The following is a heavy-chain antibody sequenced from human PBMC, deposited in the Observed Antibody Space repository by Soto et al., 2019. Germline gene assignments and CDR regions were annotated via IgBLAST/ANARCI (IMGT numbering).Heavy chain of an antibody. J-gene: IGHJ3*02. CDR1: CGSISSGGYY. CDR3: ARADSSGYHGAFDI. CDR2: IYYSGST. V-gene: IGHV4-31*03. Sequence: SETLSLTCTVSCGSISSGGYYWSWIRQHPGKGLEWIGYIYYSGSTYYNPSLKSRVTISEDTSKNQFSLKLSSVTAADTAVYYCARADSSGYHGAFDIWGQGTMVTVSS. D-gene: IGHD3-22*01.